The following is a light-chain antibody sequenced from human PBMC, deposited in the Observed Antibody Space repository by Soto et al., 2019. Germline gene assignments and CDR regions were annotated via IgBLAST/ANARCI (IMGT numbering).Light chain of an antibody. CDR3: QQYGSSALT. V-gene: IGKV3-20*01. CDR1: QTISFN. CDR2: GAS. Sequence: EIVMTQSPATLPMSPGERASLSCRASQTISFNLAWYQRKPGQAPRLLIFGASTRATGVPDRFSGSGSGTDFTLTISRLEPEDFAVYYCQQYGSSALTFXQGTKADIK. J-gene: IGKJ1*01.